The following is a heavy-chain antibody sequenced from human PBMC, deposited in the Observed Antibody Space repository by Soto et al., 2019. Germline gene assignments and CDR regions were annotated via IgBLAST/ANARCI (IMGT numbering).Heavy chain of an antibody. Sequence: QLQLQESGPGLVKPSETLSLTCTVSGGSVSSSGYYWGWIRQPPGKGLEWIGSIYYSGSTYYNPSLTSRVTISVDTSKNQFSLKLSSVAAADTAVYYCARGRYFDWAFDYWGQGTLVTVSS. CDR1: GGSVSSSGYY. V-gene: IGHV4-39*01. CDR2: IYYSGST. CDR3: ARGRYFDWAFDY. D-gene: IGHD3-9*01. J-gene: IGHJ4*02.